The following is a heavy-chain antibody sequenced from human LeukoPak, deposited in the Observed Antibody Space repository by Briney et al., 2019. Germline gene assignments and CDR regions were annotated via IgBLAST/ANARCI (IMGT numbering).Heavy chain of an antibody. Sequence: GGSLRLSCAASGFTFSSYWMSWVRQAPGKGLEWVANIKKDGSERYYVDSVKGRFTISRDNAKNSLYLQMNSLRAEDTAVYYCARPKYYDRSGTGAFDIWGQGTMVTVSS. V-gene: IGHV3-7*01. CDR3: ARPKYYDRSGTGAFDI. CDR2: IKKDGSER. CDR1: GFTFSSYW. J-gene: IGHJ3*02. D-gene: IGHD3-22*01.